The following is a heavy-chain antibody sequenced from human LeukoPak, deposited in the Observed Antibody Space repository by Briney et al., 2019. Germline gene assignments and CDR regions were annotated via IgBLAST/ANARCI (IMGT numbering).Heavy chain of an antibody. J-gene: IGHJ6*03. Sequence: ASVKVSCKASGYTFTSYGISWVRQSPGQGFEWMGWISAYNGNTNYAQKLQGRVTMTTDTSTSTAYMELRSLRSDDTAVYYCARAVLPYYYYYMDVWGKGTTVTISS. CDR3: ARAVLPYYYYYMDV. V-gene: IGHV1-18*01. CDR2: ISAYNGNT. CDR1: GYTFTSYG. D-gene: IGHD3-10*01.